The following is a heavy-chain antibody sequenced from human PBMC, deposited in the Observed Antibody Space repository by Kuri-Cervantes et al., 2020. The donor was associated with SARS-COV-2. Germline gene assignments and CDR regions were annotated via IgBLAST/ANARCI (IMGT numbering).Heavy chain of an antibody. CDR1: GLTFSGYA. CDR3: ATEGGTYPGWFDP. CDR2: ISFDGSNE. D-gene: IGHD1-26*01. J-gene: IGHJ5*02. Sequence: GESLKISCAASGLTFSGYAVHWVRQAPGKGLEWVALISFDGSNEYYADSVKGRFNISRDTSKNTLYPQMKSLRPEDTAVYYCATEGGTYPGWFDPWGQGTLVTVSS. V-gene: IGHV3-30-3*01.